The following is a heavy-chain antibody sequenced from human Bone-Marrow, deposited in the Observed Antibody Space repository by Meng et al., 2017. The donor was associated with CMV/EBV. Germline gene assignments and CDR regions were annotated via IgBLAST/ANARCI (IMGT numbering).Heavy chain of an antibody. J-gene: IGHJ1*01. V-gene: IGHV1-46*01. CDR1: GYTFTSYY. CDR2: INPSGDST. D-gene: IGHD3-9*01. CDR3: ARDAPADDKWD. Sequence: ASVKVSCKASGYTFTSYYMHWVRQAPGQGLEWMARINPSGDSTTYAQKFQGRVTLTRDTSTTTASLELTSLTAEDTAVYYCARDAPADDKWDWGQGTLVTGSS.